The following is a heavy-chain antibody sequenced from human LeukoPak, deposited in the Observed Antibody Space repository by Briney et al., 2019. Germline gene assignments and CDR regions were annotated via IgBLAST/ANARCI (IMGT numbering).Heavy chain of an antibody. CDR1: GYSFTNHW. CDR2: IYPGDSDT. D-gene: IGHD3-22*01. V-gene: IGHV5-51*01. Sequence: GESLKISCKGSGYSFTNHWIGWVRQMPEKGLEWMGIIYPGDSDTTYSPSFQGQVTMSVDKSISTAYLQWSSLKASDTAMYYCARHPSDSSGYLDYWGQGTLVTVSS. CDR3: ARHPSDSSGYLDY. J-gene: IGHJ4*02.